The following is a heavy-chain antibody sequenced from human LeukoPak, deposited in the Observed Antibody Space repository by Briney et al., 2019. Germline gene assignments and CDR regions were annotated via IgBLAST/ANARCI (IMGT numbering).Heavy chain of an antibody. J-gene: IGHJ4*02. CDR2: INHSGST. D-gene: IGHD1-26*01. V-gene: IGHV4-34*01. CDR3: ARGLSGSYYDNNY. Sequence: SETLSLTCAVYGGSFSGYYWSWIRQPPGKGLEWIGEINHSGSTNYNPSLKSRVTISVDTSKNQFSLKLSFVTAADTAVYYCARGLSGSYYDNNYWGQGTLVTVSS. CDR1: GGSFSGYY.